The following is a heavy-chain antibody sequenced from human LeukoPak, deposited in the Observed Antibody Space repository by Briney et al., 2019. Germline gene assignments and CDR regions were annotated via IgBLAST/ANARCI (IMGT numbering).Heavy chain of an antibody. CDR1: GFTFNTYW. J-gene: IGHJ4*02. D-gene: IGHD3-9*01. Sequence: PGGSLRLSCAASGFTFNTYWMHWVRQAPGKGLVWVSRINSDGSTTNYADSVKGRFTISGDNAKNTLYLQVNSLRAEDTAVYYCARGGTYNILTGYYNAGFDYWGQGTLVTVSS. CDR2: INSDGSTT. V-gene: IGHV3-74*01. CDR3: ARGGTYNILTGYYNAGFDY.